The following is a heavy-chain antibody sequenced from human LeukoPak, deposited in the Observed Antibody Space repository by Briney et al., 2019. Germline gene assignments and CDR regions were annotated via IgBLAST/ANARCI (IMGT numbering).Heavy chain of an antibody. J-gene: IGHJ4*02. CDR3: ASKSGSYRLVEYYFDY. D-gene: IGHD3-10*01. CDR1: GFTLSSYA. CDR2: ISDTGNT. V-gene: IGHV3-23*01. Sequence: GGSLRLSCAASGFTLSSYAMSWVRQAPGKGLEWVSAISDTGNTYHADSVKGRFTISRDNSKNTLYLQMNSLRAEDTAVYYCASKSGSYRLVEYYFDYWGQGTLVTVSS.